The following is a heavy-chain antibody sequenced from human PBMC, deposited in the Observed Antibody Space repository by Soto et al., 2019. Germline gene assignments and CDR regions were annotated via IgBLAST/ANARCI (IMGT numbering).Heavy chain of an antibody. J-gene: IGHJ4*02. D-gene: IGHD6-19*01. V-gene: IGHV3-23*01. CDR2: ISGSGGST. Sequence: EVQLLDSGGGLVQPGGSLRLSCAASGFTFSSYAMNWVRQGPGKGLEWVSVISGSGGSTYYADSVKGRFTISRDNSKNTLYLQMNSLRAEDTAVYYCASRSSGWYFDYWGQGTLVTVSS. CDR1: GFTFSSYA. CDR3: ASRSSGWYFDY.